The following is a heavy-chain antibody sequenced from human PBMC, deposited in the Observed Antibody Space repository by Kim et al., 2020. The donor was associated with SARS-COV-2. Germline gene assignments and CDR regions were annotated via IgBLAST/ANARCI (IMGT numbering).Heavy chain of an antibody. CDR1: GFTFSSYA. CDR3: AKDPFYDYTYNWFDP. J-gene: IGHJ5*02. D-gene: IGHD4-4*01. V-gene: IGHV3-23*01. CDR2: ISGSGST. Sequence: GGSLRLSCAASGFTFSSYAMSWVRQAPGKGLEWVSSISGSGSTYYTDSVKGRFTISRDNSKNTLYLRVSSLRADDTAIYYFAKDPFYDYTYNWFDPWGQGPLVTVSS.